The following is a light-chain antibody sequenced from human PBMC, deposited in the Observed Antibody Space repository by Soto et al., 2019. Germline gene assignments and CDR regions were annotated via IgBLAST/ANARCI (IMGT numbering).Light chain of an antibody. CDR2: EGS. J-gene: IGLJ2*01. CDR1: SSDVGNYNL. Sequence: QSALTQPASVSGSPGQSITISCTGTSSDVGNYNLVSWYQQHPGKAPKLMIYEGSKRPSGVSNRFSGSKSGNTASLTISGLQAEYEADYYCCSYAGSDTFLFGGGTKPTVL. CDR3: CSYAGSDTFL. V-gene: IGLV2-23*03.